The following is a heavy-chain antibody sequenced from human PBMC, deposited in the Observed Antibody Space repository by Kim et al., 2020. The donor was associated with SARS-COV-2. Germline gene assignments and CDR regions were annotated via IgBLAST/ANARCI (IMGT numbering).Heavy chain of an antibody. V-gene: IGHV1-24*01. Sequence: IYAQKSQGRVTMTEDTSTDSAYMELSSLISEDTAVYYCATVDILTGYFDYWGQGTLVTVSS. CDR3: ATVDILTGYFDY. D-gene: IGHD3-9*01. J-gene: IGHJ4*02.